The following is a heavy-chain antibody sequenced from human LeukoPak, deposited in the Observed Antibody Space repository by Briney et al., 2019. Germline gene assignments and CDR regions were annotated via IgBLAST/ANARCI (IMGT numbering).Heavy chain of an antibody. CDR3: VRDCAPQCTVTSLGC. J-gene: IGHJ4*02. CDR2: ISSGGETT. CDR1: GFTFSSYS. D-gene: IGHD4-11*01. Sequence: GGSLRLSCAASGFTFSSYSMNWVRQAPGKGLECVSHISSGGETTYYADSVKGRFTISRDNAKNSLYLQMNSLRAEDTAVYCCVRDCAPQCTVTSLGCWGQGTLVTVSS. V-gene: IGHV3-48*01.